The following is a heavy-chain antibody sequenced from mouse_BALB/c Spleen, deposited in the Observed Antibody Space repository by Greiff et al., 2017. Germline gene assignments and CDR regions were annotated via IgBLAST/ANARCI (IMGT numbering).Heavy chain of an antibody. D-gene: IGHD2-1*01. Sequence: VQLQQSAAELVKPGASVKLSCTASGFNIKDTYMHWVKQRPEQGLEWIGRIDPANGNTKYDPQFQGKATITADTSSNTAYLQFSSLTSEDTAVYYCARRTFYYGNDYWGQGTTLTVSS. CDR2: IDPANGNT. V-gene: IGHV14-3*02. CDR3: ARRTFYYGNDY. CDR1: GFNIKDTY. J-gene: IGHJ2*01.